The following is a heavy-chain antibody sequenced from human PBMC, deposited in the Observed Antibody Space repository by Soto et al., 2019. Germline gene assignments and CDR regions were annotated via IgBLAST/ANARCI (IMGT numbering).Heavy chain of an antibody. Sequence: QVQLLQSGAELKKPGASVRVSCKVSGDTFVGYGVAWVRQAPGQGLEWMAWISGYNANTNHAHHLQDSISLTTDTSTSTAYMELRNLTPDDTAVYFCAQITSNIDNWGQGTLVTVSS. J-gene: IGHJ4*02. CDR2: ISGYNANT. D-gene: IGHD1-20*01. CDR3: AQITSNIDN. CDR1: GDTFVGYG. V-gene: IGHV1-18*01.